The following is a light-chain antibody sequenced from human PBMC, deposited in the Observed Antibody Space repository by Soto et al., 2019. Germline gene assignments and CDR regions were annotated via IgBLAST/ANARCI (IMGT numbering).Light chain of an antibody. Sequence: DIQMNQSPSSLSASIGDRVTITCRASHSITGYLNWYQQKPGKAPNLLISAGFRLQSGVPSRFSGGGSGTDFSLTISSLQPEDFATYFCQQSFSTPITFGQGTRLEIK. CDR2: AGF. CDR3: QQSFSTPIT. V-gene: IGKV1-39*01. CDR1: HSITGY. J-gene: IGKJ5*01.